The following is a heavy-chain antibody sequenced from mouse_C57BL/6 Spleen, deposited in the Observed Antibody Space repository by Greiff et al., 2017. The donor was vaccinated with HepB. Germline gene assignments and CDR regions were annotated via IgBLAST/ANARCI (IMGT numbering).Heavy chain of an antibody. CDR3: ARHYYGSSYNAMDY. CDR2: ISGGGGNT. D-gene: IGHD1-1*01. CDR1: GFTFSSYT. Sequence: EVQGVESGGGLVKPGGSLKLSCAASGFTFSSYTMSWVRQTPEKRLEWVATISGGGGNTYYPDSVKGRFTISRDNAKNTLYLQMGSLRSEDTALYYCARHYYGSSYNAMDYWGQGTSVTVSS. V-gene: IGHV5-9*01. J-gene: IGHJ4*01.